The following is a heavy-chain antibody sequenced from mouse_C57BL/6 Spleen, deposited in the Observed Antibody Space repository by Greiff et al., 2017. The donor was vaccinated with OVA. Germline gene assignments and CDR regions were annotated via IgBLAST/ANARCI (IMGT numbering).Heavy chain of an antibody. Sequence: VQLQQSGPGLVKPSQSLSLTCSVTGYSITSGYYWNWIRQFPGNNLEWMGYISYDGSNNYKPSLKNRISITRDTSKNQFFLKLNSVTTEDTATYYCARGGTTVEAYAMDYWGQGTSVTVSS. CDR3: ARGGTTVEAYAMDY. V-gene: IGHV3-6*01. CDR1: GYSITSGYY. J-gene: IGHJ4*01. D-gene: IGHD1-1*01. CDR2: ISYDGSN.